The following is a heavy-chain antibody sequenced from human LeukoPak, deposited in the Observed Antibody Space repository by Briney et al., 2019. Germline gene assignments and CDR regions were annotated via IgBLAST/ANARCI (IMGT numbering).Heavy chain of an antibody. D-gene: IGHD3-3*01. CDR2: INPSGGST. CDR1: GYTFTSYY. V-gene: IGHV1-46*01. CDR3: ARTGITTYYYYGMDV. J-gene: IGHJ6*02. Sequence: VASVKVSCKASGYTFTSYYMHWVRQAPGQGLEWMGIINPSGGSTSYAQRFQGRVTMTRDTSTSTVYMELSSLRSEDTAMYYCARTGITTYYYYGMDVWGQGTTVTVSS.